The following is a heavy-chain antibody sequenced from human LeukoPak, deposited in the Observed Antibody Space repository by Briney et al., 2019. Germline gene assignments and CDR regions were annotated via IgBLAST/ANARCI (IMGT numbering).Heavy chain of an antibody. J-gene: IGHJ4*02. V-gene: IGHV3-23*01. D-gene: IGHD1-14*01. Sequence: GGSLRLSCAASGFTFSSYDMSWVRQAPGKGLEWVSAISASGGRTYYADSVKGRFTISRDNSKNTLSLQMNSLRAEDTAVYYCARAARTLDYWGQGTLVTVSS. CDR2: ISASGGRT. CDR1: GFTFSSYD. CDR3: ARAARTLDY.